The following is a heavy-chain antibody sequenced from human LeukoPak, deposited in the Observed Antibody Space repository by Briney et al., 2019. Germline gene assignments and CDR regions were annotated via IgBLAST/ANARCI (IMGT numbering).Heavy chain of an antibody. CDR2: ISSSSSYI. D-gene: IGHD3-22*01. V-gene: IGHV3-21*01. Sequence: PGGSLRLSCAASGFTFSSYSMNWVRQAPGKGLEWVSSISSSSSYIYYADSVKGRFTISRDNAKNSLYLQMNSLRAEDTAVYYCARDLGNYYDSGGLVGDFDYWGQGTLVTVSS. J-gene: IGHJ4*02. CDR3: ARDLGNYYDSGGLVGDFDY. CDR1: GFTFSSYS.